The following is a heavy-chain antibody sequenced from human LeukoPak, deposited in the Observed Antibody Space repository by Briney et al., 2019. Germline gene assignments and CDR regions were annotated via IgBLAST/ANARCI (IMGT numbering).Heavy chain of an antibody. CDR1: GITFSSYA. CDR3: AKATGLLWFGELIDY. J-gene: IGHJ4*02. CDR2: ISGSGGST. Sequence: GGSLRLSCAASGITFSSYAMSWVRQAPGKGLEWVSAISGSGGSTYYADSVKGRFTISRDNSKNTLYLQMNSLRAEDTAVYYCAKATGLLWFGELIDYWGQGTLVTVSS. D-gene: IGHD3-10*01. V-gene: IGHV3-23*01.